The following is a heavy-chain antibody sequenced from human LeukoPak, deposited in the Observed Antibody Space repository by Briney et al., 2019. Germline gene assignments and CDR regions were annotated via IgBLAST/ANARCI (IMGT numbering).Heavy chain of an antibody. CDR2: ISSSGSTI. V-gene: IGHV3-48*03. CDR1: GFTYSRYE. Sequence: PGGSLRLSCAASGFTYSRYEMNWVRQAPGKGLEWVSYISSSGSTIYYADSVKGRFTISRDNAKNSLYLQMNSLRAEDTAVYYCAREAPQAYGMDVWGKGTTVTVSS. CDR3: AREAPQAYGMDV. J-gene: IGHJ6*04.